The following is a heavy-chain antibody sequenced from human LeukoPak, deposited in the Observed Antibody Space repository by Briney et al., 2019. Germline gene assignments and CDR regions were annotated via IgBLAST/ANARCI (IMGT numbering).Heavy chain of an antibody. CDR1: GGTFSSYA. CDR2: IIPIFGTA. D-gene: IGHD2-15*01. J-gene: IGHJ4*02. Sequence: AASVKVSCKASGGTFSSYAISWVRQAPGQGLEWMGGIIPIFGTANYAQKFQGRVTITADESTSTAYMELSSLRSEDTAVYYCARRSEGYCSGGSCHHFDYWGQGTLVTVSS. V-gene: IGHV1-69*13. CDR3: ARRSEGYCSGGSCHHFDY.